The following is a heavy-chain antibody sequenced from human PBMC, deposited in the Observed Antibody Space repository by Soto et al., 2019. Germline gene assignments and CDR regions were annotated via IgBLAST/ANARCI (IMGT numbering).Heavy chain of an antibody. CDR2: INSDGSST. J-gene: IGHJ6*03. CDR3: ARDPGQWLRPDYYYYYMDV. CDR1: GFTFSSYW. Sequence: PGGSLRLSCAASGFTFSSYWMHWVRQAPGRGLVWVSRINSDGSSTSYADSVKGRFTISRDNAKNTLYLQMNSLRAEDTAVYYCARDPGQWLRPDYYYYYMDVWGKGTTVTVSS. D-gene: IGHD5-12*01. V-gene: IGHV3-74*01.